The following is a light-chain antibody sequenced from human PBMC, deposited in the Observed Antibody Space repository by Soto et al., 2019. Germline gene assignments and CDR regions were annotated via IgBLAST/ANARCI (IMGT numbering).Light chain of an antibody. J-gene: IGKJ5*01. V-gene: IGKV3-11*01. CDR3: QQPVMWPTP. CDR1: QSFRGL. CDR2: DAY. Sequence: IGLTQSPAALSLSKRERATLSCRASQSFRGLLAWYQQKPRLAPRLLLYDAYNSATGIPPRWCGSGSGTAFTLTTISLEPEDATVYYCQQPVMWPTPFGQGTRLEIK.